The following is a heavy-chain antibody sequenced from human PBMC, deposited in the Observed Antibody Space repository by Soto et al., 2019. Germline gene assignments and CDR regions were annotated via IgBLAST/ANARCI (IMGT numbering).Heavy chain of an antibody. CDR2: IYYTGGT. D-gene: IGHD3-10*01. CDR1: GGSVRSGSYY. J-gene: IGHJ4*02. Sequence: QVQLQESGPGLVRPSETLSLTCSVSGGSVRSGSYYWAWIRQPAGKALEWIGHIYYTGGTHYTPSLATRVTMSLDISISQLSLRLKSVTAADTAVYYCARVRGWVGSGASSLIFDFWGQGVLVTVSS. V-gene: IGHV4-61*01. CDR3: ARVRGWVGSGASSLIFDF.